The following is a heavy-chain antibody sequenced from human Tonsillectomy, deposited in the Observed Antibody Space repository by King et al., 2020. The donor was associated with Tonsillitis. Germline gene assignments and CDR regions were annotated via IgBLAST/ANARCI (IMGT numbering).Heavy chain of an antibody. V-gene: IGHV3-53*01. CDR1: GFTVSSNY. Sequence: VQLVESGGGLIQPGGSLRLSCAASGFTVSSNYMSWVRQAPGKGLEWVSVIYSGGSTYYADSVKGRFTISRDNSKNTLYLQMNSLRAEDTAVYYCVSSSTRSAEAYYYYGMDVWGQGTTVTVSS. CDR2: IYSGGST. J-gene: IGHJ6*02. CDR3: VSSSTRSAEAYYYYGMDV. D-gene: IGHD2-2*01.